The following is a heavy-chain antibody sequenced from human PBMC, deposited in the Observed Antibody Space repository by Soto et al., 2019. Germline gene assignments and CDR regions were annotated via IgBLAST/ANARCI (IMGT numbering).Heavy chain of an antibody. CDR1: GYTFTSYY. J-gene: IGHJ4*02. D-gene: IGHD3-22*01. V-gene: IGHV1-46*01. CDR3: ARXGPYYYDSSGYSPSFDY. Sequence: GASVKVSCKASGYTFTSYYMHWVRQAPGQGLEWMGIINPSGGSTSYAQKFQGRVTMTRDTSTSTVYMELSSLRSEDTAVYYCARXGPYYYDSSGYSPSFDYWGQGTLVTVSS. CDR2: INPSGGST.